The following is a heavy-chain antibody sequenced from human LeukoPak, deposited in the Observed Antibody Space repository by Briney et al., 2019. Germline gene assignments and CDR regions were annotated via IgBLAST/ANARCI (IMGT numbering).Heavy chain of an antibody. CDR3: ARSTTVTGAFDI. Sequence: SETLSLTCTVSGGSISSGGYYWSWIRQHPGKGLEWIGYIYYSGSTYYNPSLKSRVTISVDTSKNQFSPKLSSVTAADTAMYYCARSTTVTGAFDIWGQGTMVTVSS. CDR2: IYYSGST. D-gene: IGHD4-17*01. CDR1: GGSISSGGYY. J-gene: IGHJ3*02. V-gene: IGHV4-31*03.